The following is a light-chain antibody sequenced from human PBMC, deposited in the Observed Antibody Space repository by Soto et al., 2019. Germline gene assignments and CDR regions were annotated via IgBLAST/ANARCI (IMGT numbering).Light chain of an antibody. CDR2: GAS. Sequence: EFVLTQSPGTLSLSPGEKATLSCRASESVSGSYLAWYQQKPGQAPRLLIYGASRRAIGIPDRFSGSGSVTDFTLTITRLAPDDFAVYYCQQYGSSPPYTFGQGTKLEIK. V-gene: IGKV3-20*01. CDR1: ESVSGSY. CDR3: QQYGSSPPYT. J-gene: IGKJ2*01.